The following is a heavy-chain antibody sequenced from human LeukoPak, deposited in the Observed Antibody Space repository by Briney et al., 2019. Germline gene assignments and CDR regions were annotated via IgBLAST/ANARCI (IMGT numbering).Heavy chain of an antibody. D-gene: IGHD4-17*01. CDR2: ISYDGSNK. J-gene: IGHJ3*02. CDR3: ARDQDYGDLIDAFDI. V-gene: IGHV3-30-3*01. CDR1: GFTFSSYA. Sequence: GGSLRLSCAASGFTFSSYAMHWVRQAPGEGLEWVAVISYDGSNKYYADSVKGRFTISRDNSKNTLYLQMNSLRAEDTAVYYCARDQDYGDLIDAFDIWGQGTMVTVSS.